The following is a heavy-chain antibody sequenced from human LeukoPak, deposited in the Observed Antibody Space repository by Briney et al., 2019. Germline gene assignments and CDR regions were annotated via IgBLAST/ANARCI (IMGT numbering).Heavy chain of an antibody. D-gene: IGHD5-18*01. J-gene: IGHJ6*03. CDR1: GGSISSGSYY. CDR2: IYTSGST. Sequence: SQTLSLTCTVSGGSISSGSYYWSWIRQPAGKGLEWIGRIYTSGSTNYNPSLKSRVTISVDTSKNQFSLKLSSVTAADTAVYYRARVSRIQLWSHLGVERYYYMDVWGKGTTVTVSS. CDR3: ARVSRIQLWSHLGVERYYYMDV. V-gene: IGHV4-61*02.